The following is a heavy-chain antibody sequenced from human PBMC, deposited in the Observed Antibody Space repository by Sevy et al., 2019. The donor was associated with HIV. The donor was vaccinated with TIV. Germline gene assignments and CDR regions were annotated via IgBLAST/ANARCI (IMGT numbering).Heavy chain of an antibody. CDR2: ISYDGSKT. Sequence: GGSLRLSCAASGFTFSTYAMHWVRQAPGKGLEWVAVISYDGSKTYYADSVKGRFTISRDSSKINLYLQMDSLRAEDTAVYFCARDGGYDSRGYDLSNYWGQGTLVTVSS. D-gene: IGHD3-22*01. V-gene: IGHV3-30-3*01. CDR3: ARDGGYDSRGYDLSNY. J-gene: IGHJ4*02. CDR1: GFTFSTYA.